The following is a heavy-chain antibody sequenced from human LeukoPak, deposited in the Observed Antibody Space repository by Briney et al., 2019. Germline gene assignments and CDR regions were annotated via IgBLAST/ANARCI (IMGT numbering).Heavy chain of an antibody. J-gene: IGHJ4*02. D-gene: IGHD6-13*01. V-gene: IGHV3-23*01. Sequence: GGSLRLSCAASGFTFSSYAMSWVRQAPGKGLEWVSATSGSGGSTYYADSVKGRFTISRDNSKNTLYLQMNSLRAEDTAVYYCAKYDSSWYYFDYWGQGTLVTVSS. CDR1: GFTFSSYA. CDR3: AKYDSSWYYFDY. CDR2: TSGSGGST.